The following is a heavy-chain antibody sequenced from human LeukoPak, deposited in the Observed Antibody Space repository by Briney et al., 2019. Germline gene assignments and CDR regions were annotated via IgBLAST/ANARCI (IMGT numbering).Heavy chain of an antibody. D-gene: IGHD1-26*01. CDR2: ITSNGDTT. Sequence: PGGSLRLSCSASGFTFSTYAMHWVRQAPGKGLDYVAGITSNGDTTYHADSVKGRFTISRDNSKNTLYFQMSSLRAEDTAVYYCVKVSSTVGSTYFDNWGQGTLVTVSS. V-gene: IGHV3-64D*06. CDR1: GFTFSTYA. CDR3: VKVSSTVGSTYFDN. J-gene: IGHJ4*02.